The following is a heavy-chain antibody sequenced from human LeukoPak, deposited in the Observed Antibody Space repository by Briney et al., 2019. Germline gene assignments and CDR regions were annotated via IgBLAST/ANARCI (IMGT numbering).Heavy chain of an antibody. Sequence: PSESLSLTCAVHGGSLTGYSWAWVRHSPGGGREWFGEITQVGRTIYSPSLGSRVSISLDASKNQFFLQLTSVAAADTAMYYCTRGRATPSRLFFDYYFMDVWGPGTPVTVFS. D-gene: IGHD2-15*01. V-gene: IGHV4-34*01. CDR3: TRGRATPSRLFFDYYFMDV. CDR2: ITQVGRT. CDR1: GGSLTGYS. J-gene: IGHJ6*03.